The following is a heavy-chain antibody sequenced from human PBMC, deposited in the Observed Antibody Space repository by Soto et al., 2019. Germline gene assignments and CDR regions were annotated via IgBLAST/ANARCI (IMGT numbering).Heavy chain of an antibody. CDR2: ISSSSSYI. V-gene: IGHV3-21*01. D-gene: IGHD3-3*01. CDR3: AREGPSITIFEENWFDP. CDR1: GFNFSSYI. Sequence: PGGSLRLSCAASGFNFSSYIMNWVRQAPGKGLEWVSSISSSSSYIYYADSVKGRFTTSRDNAKNSLYLQMNSLRAEDTAVYYCAREGPSITIFEENWFDPWGQGTLVTVSS. J-gene: IGHJ5*02.